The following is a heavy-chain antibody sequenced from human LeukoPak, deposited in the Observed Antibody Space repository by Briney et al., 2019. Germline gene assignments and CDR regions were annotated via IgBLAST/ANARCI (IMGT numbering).Heavy chain of an antibody. CDR3: ARGSGYCSGGSCSYYFDY. CDR2: MSISASTI. CDR1: GFTFSDYY. Sequence: KTGGSLRLSCAASGFTFSDYYMSWIRQAPGKGLEWGSYMSISASTIYYASSVRGRFTISRDNAKNSLYLQMNSLRAEDTAVYYCARGSGYCSGGSCSYYFDYWGQGTLVTVSS. D-gene: IGHD2-15*01. V-gene: IGHV3-11*01. J-gene: IGHJ4*02.